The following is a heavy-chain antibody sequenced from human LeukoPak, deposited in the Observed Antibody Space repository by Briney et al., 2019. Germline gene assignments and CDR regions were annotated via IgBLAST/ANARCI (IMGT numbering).Heavy chain of an antibody. CDR3: AREADYGDATHYYYGMDV. D-gene: IGHD4-17*01. J-gene: IGHJ6*02. CDR2: ISAYNGNT. Sequence: ASVKVSCKASGYTFTSYGISWVRQAPGQGLEWMGWISAYNGNTNYAQKLQGSVTMTTDTSTSTAYMELRSLRSDDTAVYYCAREADYGDATHYYYGMDVWGQGTTVTVSS. CDR1: GYTFTSYG. V-gene: IGHV1-18*01.